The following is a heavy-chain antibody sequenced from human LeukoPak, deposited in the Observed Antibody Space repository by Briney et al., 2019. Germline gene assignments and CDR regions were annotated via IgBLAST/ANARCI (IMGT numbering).Heavy chain of an antibody. J-gene: IGHJ6*03. Sequence: PSETLSLTCTVSGYSIGSGYYWGWIRQPPGKGLEWIGSIYHSGSTYYNPSLKSRVTISVDTSKNQFSLKLSSVTAADTAVYYCARVNYYMDVWGKGTTVTVSS. CDR2: IYHSGST. CDR1: GYSIGSGYY. V-gene: IGHV4-38-2*02. CDR3: ARVNYYMDV.